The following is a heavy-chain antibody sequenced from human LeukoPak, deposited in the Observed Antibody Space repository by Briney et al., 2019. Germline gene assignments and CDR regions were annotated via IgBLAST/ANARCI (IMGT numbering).Heavy chain of an antibody. CDR1: GFTFSSSA. D-gene: IGHD2-15*01. V-gene: IGHV3-23*01. Sequence: GGSLRLSCAASGFTFSSSAMNWVRQAPGKGLEWVSTISTSGDDTYYAESVKVRFTISRDNSKNTLYLQMNSLRAEDTAVYYCAKGHCSGGSCYFFDYWGQGTLVTVSS. J-gene: IGHJ4*02. CDR3: AKGHCSGGSCYFFDY. CDR2: ISTSGDDT.